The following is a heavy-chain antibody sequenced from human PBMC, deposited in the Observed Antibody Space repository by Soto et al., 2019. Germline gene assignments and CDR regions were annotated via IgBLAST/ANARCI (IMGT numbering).Heavy chain of an antibody. CDR3: VQTTGWPGFDF. CDR2: IYGGGTT. D-gene: IGHD6-19*01. J-gene: IGHJ4*01. V-gene: IGHV3-53*01. Sequence: EVQLVESGGGLIQPGGSLRLSCAASGFTVSSKYMTWVRQAPGKGPEWVSVIYGGGTTYYGDSVKGRFTISRDNSKNTLYLQMNSLRAEDTAVYYCVQTTGWPGFDFWGQEPWSPSPQ. CDR1: GFTVSSKY.